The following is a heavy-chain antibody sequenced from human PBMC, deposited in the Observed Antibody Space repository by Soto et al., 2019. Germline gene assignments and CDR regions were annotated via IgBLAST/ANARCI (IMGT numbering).Heavy chain of an antibody. V-gene: IGHV3-48*01. Sequence: EVQLVESGGGLVQPGGSLRLSCAASGFTFSSYSMNWVRQAPGKGLEWVSYISSSSSTIYYADSVKGRFTISRDNAKNSLYLQMNSLRAEDTAVYYCARAVVIMGYYYYYMDVWGKGTTVTVSS. D-gene: IGHD3-3*01. CDR1: GFTFSSYS. J-gene: IGHJ6*03. CDR2: ISSSSSTI. CDR3: ARAVVIMGYYYYYMDV.